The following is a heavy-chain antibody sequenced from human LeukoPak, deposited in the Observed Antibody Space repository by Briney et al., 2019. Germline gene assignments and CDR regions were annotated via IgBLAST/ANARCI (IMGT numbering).Heavy chain of an antibody. Sequence: SETLSLTCTVSGGSISSYYWSWIRQPPGKGLEWIGYIYYSGSTNYNPSLKSRVTISVDTSKNQFSLKVSSVTAADTAVYYCARVGGYRGYMDVWGKGTTVTVSS. D-gene: IGHD5-12*01. V-gene: IGHV4-59*01. CDR1: GGSISSYY. CDR3: ARVGGYRGYMDV. J-gene: IGHJ6*03. CDR2: IYYSGST.